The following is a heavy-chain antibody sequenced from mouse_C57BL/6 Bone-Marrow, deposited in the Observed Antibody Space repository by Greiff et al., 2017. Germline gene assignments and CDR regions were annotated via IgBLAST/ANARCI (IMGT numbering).Heavy chain of an antibody. CDR2: INPNNGGT. Sequence: EVQLQQSGPELVKPGASVKMSCKASGYTFTDYNMHWVKQSHGKSLEWIGYINPNNGGTSYNQKFKGKATLTVNKSSSTAYMELRSLTSEDSAVXNCASEDYYGVPRGYFDVWGTGTTVTVSS. CDR3: ASEDYYGVPRGYFDV. V-gene: IGHV1-22*01. D-gene: IGHD1-1*01. J-gene: IGHJ1*03. CDR1: GYTFTDYN.